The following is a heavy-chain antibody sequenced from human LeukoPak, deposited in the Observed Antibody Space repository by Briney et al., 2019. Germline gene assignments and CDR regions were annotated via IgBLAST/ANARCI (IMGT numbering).Heavy chain of an antibody. V-gene: IGHV3-21*01. CDR3: ASFGTYVWGSYHIDY. J-gene: IGHJ4*02. D-gene: IGHD3-16*02. CDR1: GFTFSSYS. Sequence: GGSLRLSCAASGFTFSSYSMNWVRQAPGKGLEWVSSISSSSSYIYYADSVKGRFTISRDNAKNSLYLQMNSLRAEDTAVYYCASFGTYVWGSYHIDYWGQGTLVTVSS. CDR2: ISSSSSYI.